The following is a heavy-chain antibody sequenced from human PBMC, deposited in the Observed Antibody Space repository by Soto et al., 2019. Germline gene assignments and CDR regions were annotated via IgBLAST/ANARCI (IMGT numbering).Heavy chain of an antibody. CDR3: ARDQLEGNWFDP. V-gene: IGHV4-30-2*01. Sequence: TSETLSLTCAVSCGTISSGGYSWNWIKQPPGKGLEWIGYIYHSGSTYYNPSLKSRVTISVDKSKNQFSLKLTSVTAADTAVYYCARDQLEGNWFDPWGQGTLVTVSS. CDR2: IYHSGST. J-gene: IGHJ5*02. CDR1: CGTISSGGYS. D-gene: IGHD1-1*01.